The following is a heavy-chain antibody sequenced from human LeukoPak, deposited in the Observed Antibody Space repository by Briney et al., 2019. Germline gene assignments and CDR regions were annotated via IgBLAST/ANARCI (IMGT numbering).Heavy chain of an antibody. D-gene: IGHD5-18*01. V-gene: IGHV3-30-3*01. CDR1: GFTFSSYA. J-gene: IGHJ4*02. Sequence: PGRSLRLSCAASGFTFSSYAMHWVRQAPGKGLEWVAVISYDGSNKYYADSVKGRFTISRDNSKNTLYLQMNSLRAEDTAAYYCAGGTRGYSYGSSWNYWGQGTLVTVSS. CDR3: AGGTRGYSYGSSWNY. CDR2: ISYDGSNK.